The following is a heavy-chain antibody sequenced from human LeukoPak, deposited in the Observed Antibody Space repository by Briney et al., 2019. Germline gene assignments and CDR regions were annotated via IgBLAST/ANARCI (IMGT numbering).Heavy chain of an antibody. J-gene: IGHJ4*02. CDR3: ARFGRAAGGYFDY. Sequence: PGGSLRLSCAASGFTFSSYWMSWVRQAPGKGLEWVANIKQDGSEKYYVDSVKGRFTISRDNAKNSLYLQMSSLRAEDTAVYYCARFGRAAGGYFDYWGQGTLVTVSS. CDR2: IKQDGSEK. D-gene: IGHD6-13*01. V-gene: IGHV3-7*03. CDR1: GFTFSSYW.